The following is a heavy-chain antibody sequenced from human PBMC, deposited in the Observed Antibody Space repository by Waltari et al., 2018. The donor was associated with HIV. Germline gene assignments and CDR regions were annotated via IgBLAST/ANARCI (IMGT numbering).Heavy chain of an antibody. CDR1: GFTFSTCA. D-gene: IGHD3-3*01. V-gene: IGHV3-30-3*02. J-gene: IGHJ3*01. Sequence: QVQLVESGGGVVPPGGSLRLSCAASGFTFSTCAMHWVRQAPGKGLGWVAVVSYDGSDKHYSDSVKGRFTISRDNSKNTVDLQLNSLRPEDTAAYYCAKDVRYWDGLFYVGHDGFDVWGQGTMVTVSS. CDR2: VSYDGSDK. CDR3: AKDVRYWDGLFYVGHDGFDV.